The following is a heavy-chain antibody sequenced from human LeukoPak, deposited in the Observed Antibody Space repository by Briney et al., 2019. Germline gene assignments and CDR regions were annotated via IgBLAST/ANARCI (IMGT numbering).Heavy chain of an antibody. J-gene: IGHJ6*04. CDR1: GFIFSSYW. V-gene: IGHV3-7*01. CDR2: IKQDGSEK. Sequence: SGGSLRLSCAASGFIFSSYWMSWVRQAPGKVLEWVANIKQDGSEKYYVDSVKGRFTISRDNAKNSLYLQMNSLRAEDTAVYYCAELGITMIGGVWGKGTTVTISS. D-gene: IGHD3-10*02. CDR3: AELGITMIGGV.